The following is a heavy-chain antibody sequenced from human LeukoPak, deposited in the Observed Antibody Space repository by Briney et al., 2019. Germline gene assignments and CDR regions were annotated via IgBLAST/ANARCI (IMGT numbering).Heavy chain of an antibody. Sequence: PGGSLRLSCAASGFTFSSYAMSWVRQAPGKGLEWVSAISGSGGSTYYADSVKGRFTISRDNSKNTLYLQMNSLRAEDTAVYYCAGTFKGVVSQAKILYMDVWGKGTTVTVSS. CDR1: GFTFSSYA. J-gene: IGHJ6*03. CDR3: AGTFKGVVSQAKILYMDV. D-gene: IGHD3-3*01. V-gene: IGHV3-23*01. CDR2: ISGSGGST.